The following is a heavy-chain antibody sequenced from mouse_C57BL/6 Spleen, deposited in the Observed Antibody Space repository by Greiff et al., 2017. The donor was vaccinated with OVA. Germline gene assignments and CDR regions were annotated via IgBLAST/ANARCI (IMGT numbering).Heavy chain of an antibody. V-gene: IGHV1-64*01. CDR3: ARSGTGGYYAMDY. CDR2: IHPNSGST. J-gene: IGHJ4*01. Sequence: QVQLQQPGAELVKPGASVKLSCKASGYTFTSYWMHWVKQRPGQGLEWIGMIHPNSGSTNYNEKFKSKATLTVDKSSSTAYMQLSSLTSEDSAVYYCARSGTGGYYAMDYWGQGTSVTVSS. CDR1: GYTFTSYW. D-gene: IGHD4-1*01.